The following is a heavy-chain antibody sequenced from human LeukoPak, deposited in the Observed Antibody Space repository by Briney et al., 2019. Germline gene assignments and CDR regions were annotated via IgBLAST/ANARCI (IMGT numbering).Heavy chain of an antibody. Sequence: SETLSLTCTVSGGSTRTSSYYWGWIRQPPGKGLEWIGSIYYSGSTLYNPSLKSRIAISVDTSKNQFSLNLTSLTAADTAIYYYARDLVVRDPSRTAILAFDYWGRGTLVTVSS. CDR3: ARDLVVRDPSRTAILAFDY. J-gene: IGHJ4*02. D-gene: IGHD2-21*02. V-gene: IGHV4-39*07. CDR2: IYYSGST. CDR1: GGSTRTSSYY.